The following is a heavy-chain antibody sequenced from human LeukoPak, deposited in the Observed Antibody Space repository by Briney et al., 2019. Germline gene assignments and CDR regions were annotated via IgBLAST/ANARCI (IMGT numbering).Heavy chain of an antibody. V-gene: IGHV1-69*01. CDR3: ARDPSYYYGSGSHVF. D-gene: IGHD3-10*01. CDR2: IIPIFGTA. CDR1: GGTFSSYA. Sequence: ASVKVSCKASGGTFSSYAISWVRQAPGQGLEWMGGIIPIFGTANYAQKFQGRVTITADESTSTAYMELSSLRSEDTAVYYCARDPSYYYGSGSHVFWGQGTLVTVSS. J-gene: IGHJ4*02.